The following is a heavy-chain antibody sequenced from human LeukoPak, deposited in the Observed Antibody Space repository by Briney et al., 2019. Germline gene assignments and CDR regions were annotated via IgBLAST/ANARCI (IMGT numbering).Heavy chain of an antibody. D-gene: IGHD3-16*02. CDR3: AGDYDYVWGSYRSPY. V-gene: IGHV1-58*02. J-gene: IGHJ4*01. Sequence: GTSVKVSCKASGFTFTSSAMQWVRHARGHRLEWIGWIVVGSGNTNYAQKFQERVTITRDMSTSTAYMELSSLRSEDTAVYYCAGDYDYVWGSYRSPYWGHGTLVTVSS. CDR2: IVVGSGNT. CDR1: GFTFTSSA.